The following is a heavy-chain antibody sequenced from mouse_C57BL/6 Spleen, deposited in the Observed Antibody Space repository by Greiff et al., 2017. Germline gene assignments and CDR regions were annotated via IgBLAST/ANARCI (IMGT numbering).Heavy chain of an antibody. CDR1: GYSITSGYY. J-gene: IGHJ1*03. CDR3: ARDYYGSSYGWYFDV. V-gene: IGHV3-6*01. Sequence: EVKLEESGPGLVKPSQSLSLTCSVTGYSITSGYYWNWIRQFPGNKLEWMGYISYDGSNNYNPSLKNRISITRDTSKNQFFLKLNSVTTEDTATYYCARDYYGSSYGWYFDVWGTGTTVTVSS. D-gene: IGHD1-1*01. CDR2: ISYDGSN.